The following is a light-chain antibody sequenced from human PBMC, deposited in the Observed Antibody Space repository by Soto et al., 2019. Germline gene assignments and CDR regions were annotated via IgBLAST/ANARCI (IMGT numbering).Light chain of an antibody. CDR1: QSVSSSY. CDR2: GVS. CDR3: QQYGSPSGT. J-gene: IGKJ1*01. Sequence: EIGLTQSPGTLSLSPGERATLSCRASQSVSSSYLAWYQQKPGQAPRLLLDGVSSRATGIPDRFSGSGSGTDFTLTISRLEREDFAVYYCQQYGSPSGTFGQGTKVEIK. V-gene: IGKV3-20*01.